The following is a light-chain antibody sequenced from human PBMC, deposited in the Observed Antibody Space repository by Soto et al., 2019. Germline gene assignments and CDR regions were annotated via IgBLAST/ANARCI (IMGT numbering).Light chain of an antibody. J-gene: IGKJ1*01. CDR3: QQYYSTPSWT. CDR1: QSVLYSSNNKNY. CDR2: WAS. Sequence: DIVMTQSPDSLAVSLGERATINCKSSQSVLYSSNNKNYLAWYQQKPGQPPKLLIYWASTRESGVPDRFRGSGSGTDFTLTISSLQAEDVAVYYCQQYYSTPSWTVGQGTKGYIK. V-gene: IGKV4-1*01.